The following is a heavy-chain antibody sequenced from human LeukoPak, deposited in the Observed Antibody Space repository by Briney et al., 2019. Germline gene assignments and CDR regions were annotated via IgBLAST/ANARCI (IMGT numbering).Heavy chain of an antibody. CDR1: GLTFSRYA. Sequence: QPGGSLRLSCAASGLTFSRYAMSWVRQAPGKGLEWVSGVSTSGGSTYYADSVKGRFTISRDNSKNTLHLQMNSLRAEDTAIYYCAKQAYDSPRTDFGYWGQGTLVTVSS. CDR2: VSTSGGST. D-gene: IGHD3-22*01. V-gene: IGHV3-23*01. J-gene: IGHJ4*02. CDR3: AKQAYDSPRTDFGY.